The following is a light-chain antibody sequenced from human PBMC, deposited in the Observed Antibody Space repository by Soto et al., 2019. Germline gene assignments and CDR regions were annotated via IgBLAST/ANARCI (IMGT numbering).Light chain of an antibody. CDR3: QQYNNWPNT. J-gene: IGKJ2*01. Sequence: EIVMTQSPATLSVSPGERATLSCRASQSVSRNLAWYQQKPGQAPRLLIYGASTRATGIPARFSGSGSGTEFTLTISSRQSEDVAVYYCQQYNNWPNTFGQGTKLEIK. CDR1: QSVSRN. CDR2: GAS. V-gene: IGKV3-15*01.